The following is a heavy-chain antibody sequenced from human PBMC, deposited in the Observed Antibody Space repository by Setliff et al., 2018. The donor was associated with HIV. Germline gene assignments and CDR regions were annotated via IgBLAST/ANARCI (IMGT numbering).Heavy chain of an antibody. J-gene: IGHJ2*01. D-gene: IGHD2-2*01. CDR1: GGSISSSSHY. Sequence: SETLSLTCTVSGGSISSSSHYWGWIRQPPGKGLEWIGSIYNDGSTYYNPSLKSRVTISVDTSKNQFSLKLKSVTAADTALYYFTRDQRLPGVQPPYWYFDLWGRGTLVTVSS. CDR2: IYNDGST. V-gene: IGHV4-39*02. CDR3: TRDQRLPGVQPPYWYFDL.